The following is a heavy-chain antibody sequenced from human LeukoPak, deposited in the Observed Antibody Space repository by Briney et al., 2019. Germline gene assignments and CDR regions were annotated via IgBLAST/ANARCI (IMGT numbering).Heavy chain of an antibody. D-gene: IGHD3-22*01. Sequence: GGSLRLSCAASGFTFDDFGMSWVRQAPGKGLEWVSGINWNGGSTGYADSVKGRFTISRDNAKNSLYLQMNSLRAEDTALYYCARDLQGTIIIVALFDYWGQGTLVTVSS. J-gene: IGHJ4*02. CDR1: GFTFDDFG. CDR2: INWNGGST. V-gene: IGHV3-20*04. CDR3: ARDLQGTIIIVALFDY.